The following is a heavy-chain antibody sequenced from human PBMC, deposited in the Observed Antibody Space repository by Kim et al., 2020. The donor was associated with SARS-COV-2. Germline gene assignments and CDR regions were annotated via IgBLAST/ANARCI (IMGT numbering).Heavy chain of an antibody. V-gene: IGHV1-24*01. CDR1: GYTLTELS. J-gene: IGHJ3*02. CDR2: FDPEDGET. Sequence: ASVKVSCKVSGYTLTELSMHWVRQAPGKGLEWMGGFDPEDGETIYAQKFQGRVTMTEDTSTDTAYMELSSLRSEDTAVYYCATDSRIAAAGTGSYAFDIWGQGTMVTVSS. D-gene: IGHD6-13*01. CDR3: ATDSRIAAAGTGSYAFDI.